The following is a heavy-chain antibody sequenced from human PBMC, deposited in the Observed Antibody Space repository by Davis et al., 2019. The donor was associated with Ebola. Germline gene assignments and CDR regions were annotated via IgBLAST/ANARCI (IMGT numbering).Heavy chain of an antibody. CDR3: ARGPVWSGYYYYFDH. J-gene: IGHJ4*02. CDR2: MNPNSGNT. CDR1: GYTFTSYD. D-gene: IGHD3-3*01. V-gene: IGHV1-8*01. Sequence: AASVKVSCKASGYTFTSYDINWVRQATGQGFEWMGWMNPNSGNTGYAQKFQGRVTMTSNTSISTAYMELSSLRSEDTAVYYCARGPVWSGYYYYFDHWGQGTLVTVSS.